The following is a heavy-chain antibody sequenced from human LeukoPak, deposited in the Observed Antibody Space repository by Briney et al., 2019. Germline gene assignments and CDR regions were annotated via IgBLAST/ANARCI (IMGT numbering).Heavy chain of an antibody. D-gene: IGHD2-15*01. Sequence: PGGSLRLSCAASGFTVSSNYMSWVRQAPGKGLEWVSVIYSGGSTYYADSVKGRFTISRDNSENTLYLQMNSLRAEDTAVYYCARGLPTYYYYGMDVWGQGTTVTVSS. V-gene: IGHV3-53*01. CDR1: GFTVSSNY. CDR3: ARGLPTYYYYGMDV. CDR2: IYSGGST. J-gene: IGHJ6*02.